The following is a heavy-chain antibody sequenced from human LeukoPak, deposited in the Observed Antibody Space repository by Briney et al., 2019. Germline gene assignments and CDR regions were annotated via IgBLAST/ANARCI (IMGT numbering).Heavy chain of an antibody. CDR3: ARNPLRELYIDY. J-gene: IGHJ4*02. CDR1: GFTFSSYW. Sequence: GSLRLSCAASGFTFSSYWMSWVRQAPGKGLGGVANIKQDGSEKYYVDSVKGRFTISRDNAKNSLYLQMNSLRAEDTAVYYCARNPLRELYIDYWGQGTLVTVSS. D-gene: IGHD5/OR15-5a*01. V-gene: IGHV3-7*01. CDR2: IKQDGSEK.